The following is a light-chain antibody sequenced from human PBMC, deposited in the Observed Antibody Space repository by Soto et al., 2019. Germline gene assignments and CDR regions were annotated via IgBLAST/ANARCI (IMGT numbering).Light chain of an antibody. Sequence: EGVLPQSPGTLSLSPGERATLSCRASQSLSSSYFAWYQQKPGQAPRLLIYGASSRATGIPDRFSGSGSGTDFTLTISRLEPEDFAVYFCLQRGSSLYTCGQGTKLEIK. J-gene: IGKJ2*01. CDR1: QSLSSSY. CDR2: GAS. V-gene: IGKV3-20*01. CDR3: LQRGSSLYT.